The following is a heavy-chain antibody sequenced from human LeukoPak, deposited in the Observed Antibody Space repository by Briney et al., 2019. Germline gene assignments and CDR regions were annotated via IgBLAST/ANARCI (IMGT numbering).Heavy chain of an antibody. Sequence: AGGSLRLFCAASGFTVTSNFMTWVRQAPGKGLEWVSIIYSDGTTYYVDSVKGRFTISRDSSKNTLYLQMSSLRAEDTAVYYCARNSFLLRSISYYYYMDVWGKGTTVTVS. V-gene: IGHV3-66*02. D-gene: IGHD2-2*01. J-gene: IGHJ6*03. CDR2: IYSDGTT. CDR1: GFTVTSNF. CDR3: ARNSFLLRSISYYYYMDV.